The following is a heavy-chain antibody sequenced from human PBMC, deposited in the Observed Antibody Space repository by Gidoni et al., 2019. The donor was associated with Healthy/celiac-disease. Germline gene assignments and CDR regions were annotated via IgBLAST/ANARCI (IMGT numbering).Heavy chain of an antibody. CDR2: IFSNDEK. V-gene: IGHV2-26*01. CDR1: GFSLSNARMG. Sequence: QVTLKESGPVLVKPTETLTLTCTVSGFSLSNARMGVSWIRQPPGKALEWLAHIFSNDEKSYSTSLKSRLTISKDTSKSQVVLTMTNMDPVDTATYYCARPSTYDSSGIYYYYYYYMDVWGKGTTVTVSS. CDR3: ARPSTYDSSGIYYYYYYYMDV. J-gene: IGHJ6*03. D-gene: IGHD3-22*01.